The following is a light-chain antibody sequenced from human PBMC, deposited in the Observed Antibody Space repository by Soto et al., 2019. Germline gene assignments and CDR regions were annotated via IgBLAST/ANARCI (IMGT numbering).Light chain of an antibody. CDR2: EVS. J-gene: IGLJ1*01. CDR3: ISYTSSSTSYV. V-gene: IGLV2-14*01. CDR1: SSDVGGYNY. Sequence: QSALTQPASVSGSPGQSITISCTGTSSDVGGYNYVAWYQQHPGKVPRLMIYEVSNRPSGVSNRVSGSKSGSTASLTISGLQAEDEADYYCISYTSSSTSYVFGTGTKLTVL.